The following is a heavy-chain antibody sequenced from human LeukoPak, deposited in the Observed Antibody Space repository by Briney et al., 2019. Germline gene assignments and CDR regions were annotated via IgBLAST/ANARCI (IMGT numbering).Heavy chain of an antibody. V-gene: IGHV4-59*08. J-gene: IGHJ4*02. CDR3: ATRRVGATHFDY. D-gene: IGHD1-26*01. Sequence: SETLSLTCTVSGGSISSYYWSWIRQPPGKGLEWIWHIYYSGSTNYNPSLKSRVTISLATTKNKFSLKLSCVTAADTAVYYCATRRVGATHFDYWGQGTLVTVSS. CDR2: IYYSGST. CDR1: GGSISSYY.